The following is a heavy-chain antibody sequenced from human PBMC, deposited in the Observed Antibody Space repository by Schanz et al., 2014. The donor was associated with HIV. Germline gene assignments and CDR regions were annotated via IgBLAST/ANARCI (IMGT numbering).Heavy chain of an antibody. CDR1: GFTFSNYA. CDR3: AKGVLRDYHDSGYPR. Sequence: EVRLLESGGGLVQRGGSLRLSCAASGFTFSNYAMSWVRQAPGKGLEWASGISSSGSSTYYADSVKGRLTISRDNSKNTLSLQMNSLRAEDTAVYYCAKGVLRDYHDSGYPRWGQGTLVTVSS. D-gene: IGHD3-22*01. J-gene: IGHJ4*02. CDR2: ISSSGSST. V-gene: IGHV3-23*01.